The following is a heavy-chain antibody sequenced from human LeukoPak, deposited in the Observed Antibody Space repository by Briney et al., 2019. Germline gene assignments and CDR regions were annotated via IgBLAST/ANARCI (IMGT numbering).Heavy chain of an antibody. CDR2: MNPNSGNT. CDR1: GYPFASYD. V-gene: IGHV1-8*03. CDR3: ARRSDYYDSSAYYF. D-gene: IGHD3-22*01. Sequence: ASVKVSCKASGYPFASYDINWVRQATGQGLEWMGWMNPNSGNTGYAQKFQGRVTITRDTSISTAYMELSSLRSEDTAVYYCARRSDYYDSSAYYFWGQGTRVTVSS. J-gene: IGHJ4*02.